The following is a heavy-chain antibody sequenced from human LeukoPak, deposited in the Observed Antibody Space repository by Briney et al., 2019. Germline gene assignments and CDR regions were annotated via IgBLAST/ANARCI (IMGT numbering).Heavy chain of an antibody. J-gene: IGHJ4*02. CDR1: GYTFTSYY. CDR2: INPSGGST. V-gene: IGHV1-46*01. CDR3: ARSRGIAAAGKDIDY. D-gene: IGHD6-13*01. Sequence: ASVKVSCKASGYTFTSYYMHWARQAPGQGLEWMGIINPSGGSTSYAQKFQGRVTMTRDTSTSTVYMELSSLRSEDTAVYYCARSRGIAAAGKDIDYWGQGTLVTVSS.